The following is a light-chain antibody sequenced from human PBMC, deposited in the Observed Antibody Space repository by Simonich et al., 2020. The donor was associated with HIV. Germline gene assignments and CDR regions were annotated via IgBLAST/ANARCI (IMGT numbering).Light chain of an antibody. V-gene: IGKV3-20*01. CDR1: QSVSSSY. J-gene: IGKJ1*01. CDR2: GAS. CDR3: QYYNNWPT. Sequence: EIVLTQSPGTLSLSPGERATLSCRASQSVSSSYLAWYQQKPGQAPRLLIYGASSRATGIPDRFSGSGSGTEFTLTISSLQSEDFAVYYCQYYNNWPTFGQGTKVEIK.